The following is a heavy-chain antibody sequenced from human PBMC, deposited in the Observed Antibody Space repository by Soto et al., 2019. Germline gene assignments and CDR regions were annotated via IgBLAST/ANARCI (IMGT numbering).Heavy chain of an antibody. CDR3: ARENGDYFKFRYYYYGMDV. D-gene: IGHD4-17*01. Sequence: GGSLRLSCAASGFTFSSYSMNWVRQAPGKGLEWVSSISSSSSYIYYADSVKGRFTISRDNAKNSLYLQMNSLRAEDTAVYYCARENGDYFKFRYYYYGMDVWGQGTTVTVSS. J-gene: IGHJ6*02. V-gene: IGHV3-21*01. CDR1: GFTFSSYS. CDR2: ISSSSSYI.